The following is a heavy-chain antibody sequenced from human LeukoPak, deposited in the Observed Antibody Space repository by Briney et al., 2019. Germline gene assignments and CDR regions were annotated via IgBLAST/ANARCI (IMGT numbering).Heavy chain of an antibody. CDR1: GYTFTSYD. CDR2: MNPNSGNT. V-gene: IGHV1-8*01. J-gene: IGHJ4*02. D-gene: IGHD2-21*01. Sequence: ASVKVSCKASGYTFTSYDINWVRQATGQGLEWMGWMNPNSGNTGYAQKFQGRVTMTRNTSISTAYMELSSLRSEDTALYYCARAAWVSTSSKYYFDNWGQGTLVTVSS. CDR3: ARAAWVSTSSKYYFDN.